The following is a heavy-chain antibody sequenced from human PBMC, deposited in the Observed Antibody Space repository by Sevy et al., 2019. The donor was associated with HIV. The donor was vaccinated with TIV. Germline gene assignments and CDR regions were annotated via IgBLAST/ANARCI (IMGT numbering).Heavy chain of an antibody. V-gene: IGHV4-59*01. CDR2: ISYSGST. CDR3: AVSRGITGTFDY. Sequence: SETLSLTCTVSGGSISGYYWSWIRQPPGKGLEGIGYISYSGSTNYNPSLKSRVTISVDTSKNEFSLKLSSVTAADTAVYYWAVSRGITGTFDYWGQGTLVTVSS. J-gene: IGHJ4*02. CDR1: GGSISGYY. D-gene: IGHD1-20*01.